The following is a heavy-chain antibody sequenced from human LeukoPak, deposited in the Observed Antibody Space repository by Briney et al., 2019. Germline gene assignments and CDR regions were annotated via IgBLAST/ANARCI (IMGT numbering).Heavy chain of an antibody. CDR1: GFTFSSYD. V-gene: IGHV3-30*18. CDR2: ISYDGSNK. CDR3: VKGILSGYWYGMDV. J-gene: IGHJ6*02. D-gene: IGHD3-9*01. Sequence: GGSLRLSCAASGFTFSSYDMHWVRQAPGKGLEWVAVISYDGSNKYYADSVKGRFTISRDNSKNTLYLQMNSLRAEDTAVYYCVKGILSGYWYGMDVWGQGATVTVSS.